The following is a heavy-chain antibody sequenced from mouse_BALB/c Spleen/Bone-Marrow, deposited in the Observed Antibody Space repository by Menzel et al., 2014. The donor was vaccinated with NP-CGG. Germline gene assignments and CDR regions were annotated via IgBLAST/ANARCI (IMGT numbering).Heavy chain of an antibody. J-gene: IGHJ2*01. CDR1: GFNIEDSY. D-gene: IGHD1-1*01. CDR3: ARNCNSSLDY. V-gene: IGHV14-3*02. CDR2: IDPANGNT. Sequence: VLLQQSGAEIVKPGPPAKSSCTTSGFNIEDSYIYWMKQRPEQGLEWIGRIDPANGNTKYDPKFQGMATITVDTSSATAYLQLSSLTSEDTAVYYCARNCNSSLDYWGQGTTLTVSS.